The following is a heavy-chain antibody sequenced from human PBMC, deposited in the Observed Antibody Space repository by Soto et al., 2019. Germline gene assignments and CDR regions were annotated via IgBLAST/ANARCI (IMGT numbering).Heavy chain of an antibody. J-gene: IGHJ4*02. CDR2: VGAGGST. CDR1: GFTFISHA. CDR3: ASVHDYRDDGQV. V-gene: IGHV3-23*01. D-gene: IGHD4-17*01. Sequence: EVQLLESGGGLVQPGGSLRLSCAASGFTFISHALSWVRQAPGKGLEWVAGVGAGGSTYYADSVRGRFTISRDNSKDTLYLQMSALRVEDTAVYYCASVHDYRDDGQVWGQGSLVTVSS.